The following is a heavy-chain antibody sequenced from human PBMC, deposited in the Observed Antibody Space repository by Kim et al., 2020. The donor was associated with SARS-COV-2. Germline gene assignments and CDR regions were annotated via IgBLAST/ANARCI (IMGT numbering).Heavy chain of an antibody. J-gene: IGHJ6*02. D-gene: IGHD1-1*01. CDR1: GFTLSSYA. V-gene: IGHV3-30*04. Sequence: GGSLRLSCAASGFTLSSYAMHWVRQAPGRGLEWVAVISYDGSKKYYIDSVKGRFTISRDNSKNTLSLQMNSLRPEDTAVYYCARDIYTTITGVDYYYSMDVWGQGTTVTVSS. CDR3: ARDIYTTITGVDYYYSMDV. CDR2: ISYDGSKK.